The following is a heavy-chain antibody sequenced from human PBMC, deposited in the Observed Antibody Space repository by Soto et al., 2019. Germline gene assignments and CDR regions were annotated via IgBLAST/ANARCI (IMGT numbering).Heavy chain of an antibody. CDR1: GFTFSPFY. D-gene: IGHD6-13*01. J-gene: IGHJ3*02. Sequence: EVQLVESGGGLVQPGESLRLSCAASGFTFSPFYMHWVRQAPGKGLEWVSHINGNGTTTVYADSVKGRFTISRDNAKSRLYLQISSLRSEDTAVYYCVSDRGYPDSFDIWGQGTMVTVSS. CDR2: INGNGTTT. CDR3: VSDRGYPDSFDI. V-gene: IGHV3-74*01.